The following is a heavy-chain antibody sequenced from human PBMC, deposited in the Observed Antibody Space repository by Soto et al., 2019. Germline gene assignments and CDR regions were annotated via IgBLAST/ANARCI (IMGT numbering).Heavy chain of an antibody. CDR2: VYYRGNT. CDR3: ARHWPGTGVGSMDV. Sequence: QLQLQESGPGLLRPSETLSLTCNVSGGSISSRDSYWGWVRQPPGKGLEWIGNVYYRGNTHYSPSLASRITISVDTSENQFSLRVYSVTAADPAVYYCARHWPGTGVGSMDVWGQGTSVTVSS. CDR1: GGSISSRDSY. D-gene: IGHD3-10*01. J-gene: IGHJ6*02. V-gene: IGHV4-39*01.